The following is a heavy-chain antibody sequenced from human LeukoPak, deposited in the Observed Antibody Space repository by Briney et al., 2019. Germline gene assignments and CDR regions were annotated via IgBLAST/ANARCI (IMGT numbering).Heavy chain of an antibody. V-gene: IGHV1-69*13. CDR3: ARAPFSEAGRSDYYYYYGMDV. Sequence: SVKVSCTASGGTFSSYAISWVRQAPGQGLEWMGGIIPIFGTANYAQKFQGRVTITADESTSTAYMELSSLRSEDTAVYYCARAPFSEAGRSDYYYYYGMDVWGQGTTVTVSS. CDR1: GGTFSSYA. D-gene: IGHD1-14*01. J-gene: IGHJ6*02. CDR2: IIPIFGTA.